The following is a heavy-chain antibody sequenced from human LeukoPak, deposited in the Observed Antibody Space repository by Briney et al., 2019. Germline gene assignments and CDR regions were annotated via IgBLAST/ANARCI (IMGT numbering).Heavy chain of an antibody. Sequence: ASVTVSCTASGYTFTSYGISWVRQAPGQGLEWMGWISAYNGNTNYAQKLQGRVTMTTDTSTSTAYMELRSVRSDDTAVYYCARVKTVRQYNWFDPWGQGTLVTVSS. J-gene: IGHJ5*02. CDR2: ISAYNGNT. D-gene: IGHD4-17*01. CDR1: GYTFTSYG. V-gene: IGHV1-18*01. CDR3: ARVKTVRQYNWFDP.